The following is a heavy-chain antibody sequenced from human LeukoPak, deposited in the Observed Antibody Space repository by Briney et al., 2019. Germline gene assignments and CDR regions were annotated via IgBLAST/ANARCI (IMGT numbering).Heavy chain of an antibody. Sequence: GGSLRLSCAASGFTFSSYAMSWVRQAPGKGLEWVSGISGSVVSTYYADSVKGRFTISRDNSKNTLYLRMNSLRAEDTAVYYCAKRSGYCSGGSCYSSPGYYFDYWGQGTLVTVSS. V-gene: IGHV3-23*01. CDR3: AKRSGYCSGGSCYSSPGYYFDY. D-gene: IGHD2-15*01. CDR1: GFTFSSYA. CDR2: ISGSVVST. J-gene: IGHJ4*02.